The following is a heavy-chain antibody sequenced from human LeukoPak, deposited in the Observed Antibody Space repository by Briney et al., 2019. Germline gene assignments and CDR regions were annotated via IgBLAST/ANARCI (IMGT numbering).Heavy chain of an antibody. D-gene: IGHD3-10*01. CDR3: AREGLWFGELFELGWFDP. Sequence: PSETLSPTCTVSGGSISSYYWSWIRKPPGKGLEWIGYIYYSGSTNYNPSLKSRVTISVDTSKNQFSLKLSSVTAADTAVYYCAREGLWFGELFELGWFDPWGQGTLVTVSS. CDR2: IYYSGST. V-gene: IGHV4-59*01. CDR1: GGSISSYY. J-gene: IGHJ5*02.